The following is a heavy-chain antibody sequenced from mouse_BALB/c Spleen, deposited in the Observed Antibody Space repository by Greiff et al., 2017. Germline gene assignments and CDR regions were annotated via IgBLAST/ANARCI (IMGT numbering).Heavy chain of an antibody. CDR1: GFTFSSFG. J-gene: IGHJ4*01. Sequence: EVQVVESGGGLVQPGGSRKLSCAASGFTFSSFGMHWVRQAPEKGLEWVAYISSGSSTIYYADTVKGRFTISRDNPKNTLFLQMTSLRSEDTAMYYCARSGYDGYTYYYAMDYWGQGTSVTVSS. V-gene: IGHV5-17*02. CDR2: ISSGSSTI. CDR3: ARSGYDGYTYYYAMDY. D-gene: IGHD2-3*01.